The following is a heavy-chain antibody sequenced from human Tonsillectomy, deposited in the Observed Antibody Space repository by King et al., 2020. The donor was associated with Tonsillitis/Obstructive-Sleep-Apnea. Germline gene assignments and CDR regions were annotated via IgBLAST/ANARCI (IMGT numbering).Heavy chain of an antibody. J-gene: IGHJ4*02. D-gene: IGHD4-17*01. CDR2: IYHSGST. CDR3: AREVTTGAFDF. Sequence: VQLQESGPGLVKPSQTLSLTCTVSGASISSGGYYWSWIRQHPGEGLEWIGYIYHSGSTYYSPSLKSRVTISVDTSENQFSLRLSSVTAADTAVYYCAREVTTGAFDFWGPGTLVTVSS. V-gene: IGHV4-31*03. CDR1: GASISSGGYY.